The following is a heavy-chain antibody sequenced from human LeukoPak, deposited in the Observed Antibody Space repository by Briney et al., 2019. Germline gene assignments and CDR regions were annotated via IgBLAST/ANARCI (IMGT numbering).Heavy chain of an antibody. V-gene: IGHV1-2*02. CDR3: AREDSSGYYSFDY. J-gene: IGHJ4*02. Sequence: EASVKVSCKASGYTFTAYYMHWVRQAPGQGLEWMGWINPNSGGTNYAQKFQGRVTMTRDTSITTAYMELSRLRSDDTAVYYCAREDSSGYYSFDYWGQGTLVIVSS. CDR1: GYTFTAYY. D-gene: IGHD3-22*01. CDR2: INPNSGGT.